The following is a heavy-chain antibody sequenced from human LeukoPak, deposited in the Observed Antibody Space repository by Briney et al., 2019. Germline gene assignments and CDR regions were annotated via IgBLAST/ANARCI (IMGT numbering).Heavy chain of an antibody. CDR2: IYYSGNT. V-gene: IGHV4-39*01. J-gene: IGHJ4*02. D-gene: IGHD6-13*01. CDR3: ASLRNPGYSSSWPPFHY. Sequence: SETLSLTCTVSGGSISTTSYYWGWIRQPPGKGLVWIGNIYYSGNTYYNPSLKNRFTISVDTSNNQFSLRLNSVTAADTAVYYCASLRNPGYSSSWPPFHYWGQGPLVSVSS. CDR1: GGSISTTSYY.